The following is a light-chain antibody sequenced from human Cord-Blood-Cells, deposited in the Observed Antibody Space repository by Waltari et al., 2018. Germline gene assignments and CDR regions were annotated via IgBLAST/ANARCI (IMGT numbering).Light chain of an antibody. V-gene: IGKV3-15*01. CDR1: QSVSSN. CDR3: QQYNNWPYS. CDR2: GAS. Sequence: EIVMTQSPATLSVSPGERATLSCRSSQSVSSNLAWYQQKPGQAPKLLIYGASTRATGIPARFSSSGSVTEFTLTISSLQSEEFAVDYWQQYNNWPYSFGQGTKRESK. J-gene: IGKJ2*03.